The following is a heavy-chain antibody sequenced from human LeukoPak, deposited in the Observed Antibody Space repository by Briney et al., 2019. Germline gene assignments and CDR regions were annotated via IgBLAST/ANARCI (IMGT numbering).Heavy chain of an antibody. CDR1: GYTFTGYY. J-gene: IGHJ6*03. Sequence: AAVRVSCKGSGYTFTGYYMDGVGQPPGQGREGMGWINPNSGGTNYAQKFQGRVTMTRDTSITTAYMEMRRLSSDDTAVYYCARRNALPYCSSTSCFYYYYMDVWGKRNPVTLSS. CDR2: INPNSGGT. CDR3: ARRNALPYCSSTSCFYYYYMDV. V-gene: IGHV1-2*02. D-gene: IGHD2-2*01.